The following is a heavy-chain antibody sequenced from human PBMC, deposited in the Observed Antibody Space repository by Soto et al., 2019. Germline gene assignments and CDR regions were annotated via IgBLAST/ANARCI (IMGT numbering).Heavy chain of an antibody. CDR2: IKSKTDGGTT. J-gene: IGHJ4*02. CDR3: TTPYDFWSGSYSPPFDY. V-gene: IGHV3-15*01. Sequence: ESGGGLVKPGGSLRLSCAASGFTFSNAWMSWVRQAPGKGLEWVGRIKSKTDGGTTDYAAPVKGRFTISRDDSKNTLYLQMNSLKTEDTAVYYCTTPYDFWSGSYSPPFDYWGQGTLVTVSS. D-gene: IGHD3-3*01. CDR1: GFTFSNAW.